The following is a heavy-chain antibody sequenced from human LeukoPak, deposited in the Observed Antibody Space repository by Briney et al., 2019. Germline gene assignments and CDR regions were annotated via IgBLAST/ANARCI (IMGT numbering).Heavy chain of an antibody. D-gene: IGHD6-13*01. CDR3: ARSAAAGFSYYSYYLDV. CDR2: ISSSGTTI. Sequence: GGSLRLSCAASGFTFINYEMNWVRQAPGKGLEWVSYISSSGTTIYYADSVKGRFTISRDNAKNTLYLQMNSLRAEDTAVYYCARSAAAGFSYYSYYLDVWGKGTTVTIFS. CDR1: GFTFINYE. V-gene: IGHV3-48*03. J-gene: IGHJ6*03.